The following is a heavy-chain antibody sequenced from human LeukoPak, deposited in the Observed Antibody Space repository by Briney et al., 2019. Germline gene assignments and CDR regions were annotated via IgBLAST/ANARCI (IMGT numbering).Heavy chain of an antibody. V-gene: IGHV1-2*02. D-gene: IGHD3-10*01. CDR1: GYTFTGYY. J-gene: IGHJ4*02. CDR3: ARAAVRELYC. Sequence: ASVKVSCKASGYTFTGYYMHWVRQAPGQGLEGMGWINPNSGGTNYAQKFQGRVTMTRDKYISTAYMELSRLRSDDTAVYYCARAAVRELYCWGQGTLVTVSS. CDR2: INPNSGGT.